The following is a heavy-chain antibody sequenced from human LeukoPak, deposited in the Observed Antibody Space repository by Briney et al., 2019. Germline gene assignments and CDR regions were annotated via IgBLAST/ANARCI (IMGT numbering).Heavy chain of an antibody. Sequence: PGGSLRLSCAASGFTFNSYEFYWVRQAPGKGLEWIAYISSGATTIKYAGSVKGQFTISRDDAKKSVFLQMNSLGDDDTAIYYCGAGRQFIGAFDIWGQGTLVTVSS. CDR3: GAGRQFIGAFDI. CDR2: ISSGATTI. D-gene: IGHD3-10*01. J-gene: IGHJ3*02. CDR1: GFTFNSYE. V-gene: IGHV3-48*03.